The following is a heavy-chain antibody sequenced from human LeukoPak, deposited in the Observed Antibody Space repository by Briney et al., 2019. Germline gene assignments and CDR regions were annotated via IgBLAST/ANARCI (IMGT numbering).Heavy chain of an antibody. D-gene: IGHD2-2*01. CDR2: IKQDGSEK. CDR3: ARGGYQLLWY. Sequence: GSLRLSCAASGFTFSTYWMSWVRPAPGTGLEWVASIKQDGSEKSYVDSVKGRFTISRDNAKNSLYLQMNSLRAEDTAVYYCARGGYQLLWYWGQGTLVTVSS. J-gene: IGHJ4*02. CDR1: GFTFSTYW. V-gene: IGHV3-7*04.